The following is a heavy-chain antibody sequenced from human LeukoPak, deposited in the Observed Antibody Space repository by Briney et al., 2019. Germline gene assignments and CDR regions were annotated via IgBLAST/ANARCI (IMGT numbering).Heavy chain of an antibody. V-gene: IGHV5-51*01. CDR2: IYPGDSDT. Sequence: PGESLKISCKGSGCSFTSYWIGWVRQMPGKGLEWMGIIYPGDSDTRYSPSSQGQVTISADKSISTAYLQWSSLKASDTAMYYCARSIHDYGDAFDIWGQGTMVTVSS. CDR1: GCSFTSYW. CDR3: ARSIHDYGDAFDI. D-gene: IGHD4-17*01. J-gene: IGHJ3*02.